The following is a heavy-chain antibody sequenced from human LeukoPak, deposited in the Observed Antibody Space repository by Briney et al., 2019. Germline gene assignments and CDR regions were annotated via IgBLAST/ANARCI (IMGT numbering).Heavy chain of an antibody. CDR1: GFTFSSYG. V-gene: IGHV3-23*01. D-gene: IGHD3-10*01. Sequence: GRSLRLSCAASGFTFSSYGMHWVRQAPGKGLEWVSAISGSGGSTYYADSVKGRFTISRDNSKNTLYLQMNSLRAEDTAVYYCAKAHHVLLWFGELLLPFDYWGQGTLVTVSS. J-gene: IGHJ4*02. CDR3: AKAHHVLLWFGELLLPFDY. CDR2: ISGSGGST.